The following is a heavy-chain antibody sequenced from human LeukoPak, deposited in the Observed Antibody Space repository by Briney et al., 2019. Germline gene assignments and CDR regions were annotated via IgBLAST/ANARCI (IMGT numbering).Heavy chain of an antibody. J-gene: IGHJ4*02. CDR3: ALIDYGDYDDY. V-gene: IGHV1-69*02. Sequence: ASVKVSCKTSGYTLTGYYLHWVRQAPGQGLEWMGRIIPILGIANYAQKFQGRVTITADKSTSTAYMELSSLRSEDTAVYYCALIDYGDYDDYWGQGTLVTVSS. D-gene: IGHD4-17*01. CDR1: GYTLTGYY. CDR2: IIPILGIA.